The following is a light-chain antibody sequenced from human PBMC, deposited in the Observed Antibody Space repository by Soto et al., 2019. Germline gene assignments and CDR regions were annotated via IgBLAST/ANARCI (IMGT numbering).Light chain of an antibody. CDR3: QQYSSSPLT. Sequence: EILLTQSPCTLPFSPGERATLSCRASQSVRSRHLAWYQQMPGQAPRLLIYRASSRATGIPERFSGSGSGTDFTLTISRLEPEDFALYYCQQYSSSPLTFGGGTKVDIK. CDR2: RAS. CDR1: QSVRSRH. V-gene: IGKV3-20*01. J-gene: IGKJ4*01.